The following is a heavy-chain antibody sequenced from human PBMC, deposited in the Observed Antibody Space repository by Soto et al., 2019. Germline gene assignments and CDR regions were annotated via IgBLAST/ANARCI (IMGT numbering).Heavy chain of an antibody. CDR2: TDYSGNT. D-gene: IGHD6-19*01. V-gene: IGHV4-59*08. J-gene: IGHJ4*02. CDR3: ARAVGDPLYYLDY. CDR1: SDSISSYY. Sequence: QVQLQESGPGLVRPSETLSLTCTVSSDSISSYYWIWIRQSPGKGLEGIGYTDYSGNTNYNPSLKSRVTISGDTSKNQFSLRLGSVTAADTAVYYCARAVGDPLYYLDYWGQGTLVTVSS.